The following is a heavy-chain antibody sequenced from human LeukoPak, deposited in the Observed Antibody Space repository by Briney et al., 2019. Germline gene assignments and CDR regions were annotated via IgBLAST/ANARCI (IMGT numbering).Heavy chain of an antibody. Sequence: PSETLSLTCTVSGASVTSSRYYWGWIRQPPGKGLEWIGNIYYSGTTYYNLLLKSRVTTSVDTSKNQFSLKLSSVTAADTAVYYCARRLLGYCSGGSCYSGYFQHWGQGTLVTVSS. J-gene: IGHJ1*01. CDR2: IYYSGTT. D-gene: IGHD2-15*01. V-gene: IGHV4-39*01. CDR3: ARRLLGYCSGGSCYSGYFQH. CDR1: GASVTSSRYY.